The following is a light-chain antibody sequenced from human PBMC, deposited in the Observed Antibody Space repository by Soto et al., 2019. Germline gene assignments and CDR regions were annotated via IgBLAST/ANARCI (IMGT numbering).Light chain of an antibody. CDR1: QSVSSN. V-gene: IGKV3-15*01. CDR2: RAS. J-gene: IGKJ5*01. Sequence: EILMTQSPATLPVSPGERATLSCRASQSVSSNLAWYQQKPGQAPRFLIYRASTRATGIPARFSGSGSGTDFTLTISSLEPKDFELYYCQQRSNWPGTFGQGTRLEIK. CDR3: QQRSNWPGT.